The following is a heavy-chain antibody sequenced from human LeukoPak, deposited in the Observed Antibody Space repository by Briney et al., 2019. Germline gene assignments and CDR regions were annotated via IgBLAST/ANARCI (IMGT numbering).Heavy chain of an antibody. J-gene: IGHJ4*02. CDR3: ARATVTTFDY. V-gene: IGHV4-59*01. Sequence: PSETLSLTCTVSGGSISSYCWSWVRQPPGKGLEWIGYIYYSGSTNYNPSLKSRVTISVDTSKNQFSLKLSSVTAADTAVYYCARATVTTFDYWGQGTLVTVSS. D-gene: IGHD4-11*01. CDR2: IYYSGST. CDR1: GGSISSYC.